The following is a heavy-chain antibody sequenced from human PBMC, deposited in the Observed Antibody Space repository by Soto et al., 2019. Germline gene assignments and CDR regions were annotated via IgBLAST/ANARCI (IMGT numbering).Heavy chain of an antibody. CDR1: GFSLSTSGLG. Sequence: QITLKESGPTLVKPTQTLTLTCTFSGFSLSTSGLGVGWIRQPPGKALEWLALIYWDDDKRYSPSLKSRLTITKDTSKNQVVLTMTNMDPVDTATYYCARRLAATGLFDYWGQGTLVTVSS. CDR2: IYWDDDK. D-gene: IGHD6-13*01. J-gene: IGHJ4*02. V-gene: IGHV2-5*02. CDR3: ARRLAATGLFDY.